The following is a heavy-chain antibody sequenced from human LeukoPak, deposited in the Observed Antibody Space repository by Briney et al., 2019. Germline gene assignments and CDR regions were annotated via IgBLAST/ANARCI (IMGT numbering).Heavy chain of an antibody. CDR3: ARGAVAGTGVKY. Sequence: PGGSLRLSCAASGFTFSSYSMNWVRQASGKGLEWVSSISSSSSYIYYADSVKGRFTISRDNAKNSLYLQMNSLRAEDTAVYYCARGAVAGTGVKYWGQGTLVTVSS. CDR2: ISSSSSYI. J-gene: IGHJ4*02. V-gene: IGHV3-21*01. CDR1: GFTFSSYS. D-gene: IGHD6-19*01.